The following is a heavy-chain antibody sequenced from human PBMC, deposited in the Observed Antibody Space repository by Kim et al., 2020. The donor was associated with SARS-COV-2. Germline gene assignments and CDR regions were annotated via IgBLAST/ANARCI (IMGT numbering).Heavy chain of an antibody. D-gene: IGHD1-1*01. CDR3: ARGVGIVY. V-gene: IGHV3-23*01. Sequence: GGSLRLSCAASGFTFSSYGMSWVRQAPGKGLEWVSGIRDSGGSTYYADSVKGRFTISRANSKNTLYLQMKSLRAEATAVYYCARGVGIVYCGQGTLVT. CDR1: GFTFSSYG. J-gene: IGHJ4*02. CDR2: IRDSGGST.